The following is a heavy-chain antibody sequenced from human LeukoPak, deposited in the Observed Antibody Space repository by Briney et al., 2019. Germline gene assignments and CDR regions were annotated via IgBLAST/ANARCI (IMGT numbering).Heavy chain of an antibody. CDR1: GGTFSSYA. J-gene: IGHJ4*02. V-gene: IGHV1-69*04. CDR3: AREGAAAGPWD. Sequence: SVKVSCKASGGTFSSYAISWVRQAPGQGLEWMGRIIPILGIANYAQKFQGRVTMTRDTSTSTVYMELSSLRSEDTAVYYCAREGAAAGPWDWGQGTLVTVSS. D-gene: IGHD6-13*01. CDR2: IIPILGIA.